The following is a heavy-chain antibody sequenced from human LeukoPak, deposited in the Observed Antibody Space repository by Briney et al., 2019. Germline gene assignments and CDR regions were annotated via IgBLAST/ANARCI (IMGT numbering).Heavy chain of an antibody. V-gene: IGHV3-48*01. Sequence: GGSLRLSCAASGFTFSTYNMYWVRQAPGKGLEWVSYISGSSSTIYYADSVKGRFTISRDNAKNSLYLQMNSLRAEDTAVYYCARAVRPPFESYNSSGVDVWGKGTTVTASS. J-gene: IGHJ6*04. CDR2: ISGSSSTI. CDR3: ARAVRPPFESYNSSGVDV. D-gene: IGHD6-6*01. CDR1: GFTFSTYN.